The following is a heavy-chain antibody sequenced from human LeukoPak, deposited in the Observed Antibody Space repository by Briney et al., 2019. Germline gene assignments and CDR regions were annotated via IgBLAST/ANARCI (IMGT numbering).Heavy chain of an antibody. CDR2: IWYDGSNK. CDR3: AKEGGSGYYYFDY. V-gene: IGHV3-33*06. D-gene: IGHD3-22*01. Sequence: GRSLRLSXAASGFTFSSYGMHWVGQAPGKGLEWVAVIWYDGSNKYYADSVKGRFTISRDNSKNTLYLQMNSLRAEDTAVYYCAKEGGSGYYYFDYWGQGTLVTVSS. J-gene: IGHJ4*02. CDR1: GFTFSSYG.